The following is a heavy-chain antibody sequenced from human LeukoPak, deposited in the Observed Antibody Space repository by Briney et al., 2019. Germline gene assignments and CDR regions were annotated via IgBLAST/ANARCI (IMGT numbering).Heavy chain of an antibody. CDR1: GGTFSSSA. CDR2: IIPIFGTA. Sequence: TVKVSCKASGGTFSSSAISWVRQAPGQGLEWMGGIIPIFGTANYAQKFQGRVTITTDESTSTAYMELSSLRSEDTAVYYCARAYSSTLDPWGQGTLVTVSS. J-gene: IGHJ5*02. D-gene: IGHD6-13*01. V-gene: IGHV1-69*05. CDR3: ARAYSSTLDP.